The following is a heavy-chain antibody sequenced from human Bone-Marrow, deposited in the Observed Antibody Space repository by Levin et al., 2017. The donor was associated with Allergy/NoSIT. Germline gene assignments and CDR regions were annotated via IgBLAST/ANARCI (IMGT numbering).Heavy chain of an antibody. CDR2: IHNRGST. V-gene: IGHV4-39*07. J-gene: IGHJ5*02. CDR1: GCSFASTTYY. D-gene: IGHD2-21*01. CDR3: ARDPEPYFSDDGDL. Sequence: PSETLSLTCTVSGCSFASTTYYWGWVRQSPGTGLEWIAHIHNRGSTYYKSSLRSRVTMSVDPFKNQFSLKLSSVTAAVTAVYYCARDPEPYFSDDGDLWGQGILVTVSS.